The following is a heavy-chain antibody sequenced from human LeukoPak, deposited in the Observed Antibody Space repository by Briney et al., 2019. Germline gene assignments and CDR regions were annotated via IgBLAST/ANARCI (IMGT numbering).Heavy chain of an antibody. J-gene: IGHJ5*02. CDR1: GGSFSGYY. CDR3: AVHYDFWSGYSNWFDP. Sequence: PSETLSLTCAVYGGSFSGYYWSWIRQPPGKGLEWIGEINHSGSTNYNPSLKSRVTISVDTSKNQFSLKLSSVTAADTAVYYCAVHYDFWSGYSNWFDPWGQGTLVTVFS. CDR2: INHSGST. D-gene: IGHD3-3*01. V-gene: IGHV4-34*01.